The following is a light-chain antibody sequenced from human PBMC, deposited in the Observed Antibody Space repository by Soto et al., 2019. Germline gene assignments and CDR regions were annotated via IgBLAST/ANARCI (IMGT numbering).Light chain of an antibody. CDR3: QHYNSYSEA. J-gene: IGKJ1*01. V-gene: IGKV1-5*03. Sequence: DIQMTQSPSTLSGSVGDRVTITCRASQTISSWLAWYQQKPGKAPKLLIYKASTLKSGVPSRFSGSGSGTEFTLTISILQPDDFATYYCQHYNSYSEAFGQGTKWIS. CDR2: KAS. CDR1: QTISSW.